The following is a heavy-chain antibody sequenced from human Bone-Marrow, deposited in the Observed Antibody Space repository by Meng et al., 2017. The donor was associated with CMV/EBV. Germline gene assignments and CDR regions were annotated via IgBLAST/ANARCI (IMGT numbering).Heavy chain of an antibody. CDR2: MNPNSGDT. J-gene: IGHJ4*02. CDR1: GYTFTSYD. V-gene: IGHV1-8*01. CDR3: ARGKISQGFLLDS. D-gene: IGHD3-3*01. Sequence: ASVKVSCKASGYTFTSYDVNWVRQATGQGLEWMGWMNPNSGDTGYAQKFQGRVTMTRNTSISTAYMELSSLRSEDTALYYCARGKISQGFLLDSWGQGTRVTVYS.